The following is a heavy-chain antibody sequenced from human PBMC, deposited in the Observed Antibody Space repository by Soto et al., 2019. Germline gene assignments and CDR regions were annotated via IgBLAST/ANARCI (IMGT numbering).Heavy chain of an antibody. Sequence: QVQLQESGPGLVKPSQTLSLTCTVSGGSISSGDYYWRWIRQPPGKGLECIGNIYYSGGTYYNPSLRSRVTISVDTSKHQFSLKLSSVTAADTAVYYCARVIRVVASTHNWFDPWGQGTLVTVSS. J-gene: IGHJ5*01. CDR1: GGSISSGDYY. V-gene: IGHV4-30-4*01. CDR3: ARVIRVVASTHNWFDP. CDR2: IYYSGGT. D-gene: IGHD2-15*01.